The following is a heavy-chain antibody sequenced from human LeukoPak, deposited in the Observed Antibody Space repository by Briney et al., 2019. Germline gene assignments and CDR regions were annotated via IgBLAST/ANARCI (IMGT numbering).Heavy chain of an antibody. CDR3: ARDILPGTTSY. D-gene: IGHD1-1*01. CDR1: GFTFSDYY. J-gene: IGHJ4*02. Sequence: NPGGSLRLSCAASGFTFSDYYMSWIRQAPGKGLEWVSYISSSGSTIYYADSVKGRFTISRDNAKNSPYLQMNSLRAEDTAVYYCARDILPGTTSYWGQGTLVTVSS. V-gene: IGHV3-11*01. CDR2: ISSSGSTI.